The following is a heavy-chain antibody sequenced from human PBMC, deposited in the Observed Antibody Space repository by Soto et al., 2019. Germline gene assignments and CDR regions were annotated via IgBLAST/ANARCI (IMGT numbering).Heavy chain of an antibody. D-gene: IGHD6-13*01. CDR2: INPNSGGT. V-gene: IGHV1-2*04. CDR1: GYTFTGYY. Sequence: ASVKVSCKASGYTFTGYYMHWVRQAPGQGLEWMGWINPNSGGTNYAQKFQGWVTMTRDTSISTAYMELSRLRSDDTAVYYWARDYSSTGRNYYSGMDVWGKGTTVTVPS. CDR3: ARDYSSTGRNYYSGMDV. J-gene: IGHJ6*04.